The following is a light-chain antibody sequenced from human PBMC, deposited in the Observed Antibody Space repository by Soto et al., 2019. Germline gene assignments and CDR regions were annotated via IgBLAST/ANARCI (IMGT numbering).Light chain of an antibody. CDR1: QHIGSY. CDR2: AAS. CDR3: QHYYTYPSWT. V-gene: IGKV1-8*01. J-gene: IGKJ1*01. Sequence: AIWMTQSPSSFSASTGDRVTITCRASQHIGSYLAWYQQKPGKAPKLLIYAASTLQSGVPSRFSGSGDGTDFTLTIRSLQSEDVATYYCQHYYTYPSWTFGQGTKVEIK.